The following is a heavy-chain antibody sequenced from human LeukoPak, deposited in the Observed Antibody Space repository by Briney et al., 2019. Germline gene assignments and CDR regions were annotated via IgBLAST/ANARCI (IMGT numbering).Heavy chain of an antibody. V-gene: IGHV3-74*01. CDR2: ISSDGSST. CDR1: RFTFSNYW. J-gene: IGHJ4*02. Sequence: GGSLRLSCAASRFTFSNYWMHWVRQAPGKGLVWVSRISSDGSSTTYADSVKGRFTISRDNAKNTLYLHMNSLRAEDTAVYYCARDQAYWDYYDSSGHGHYYFDYWSQGTLVTVSS. D-gene: IGHD3-22*01. CDR3: ARDQAYWDYYDSSGHGHYYFDY.